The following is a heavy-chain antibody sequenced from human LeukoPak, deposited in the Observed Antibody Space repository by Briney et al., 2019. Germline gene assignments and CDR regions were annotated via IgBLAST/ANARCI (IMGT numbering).Heavy chain of an antibody. V-gene: IGHV3-23*01. CDR1: GFTFSSYA. CDR3: AKDPGQWLVLYGMDV. D-gene: IGHD6-19*01. J-gene: IGHJ6*02. Sequence: GGSLRLSCAASGFTFSSYAMSWVRQAPGKGLEWVSAISGSGGSTYYADSVKGRFTISRDNSKNTLYLQMNSLRAEDTAVYYCAKDPGQWLVLYGMDVWGQGTTVTVSS. CDR2: ISGSGGST.